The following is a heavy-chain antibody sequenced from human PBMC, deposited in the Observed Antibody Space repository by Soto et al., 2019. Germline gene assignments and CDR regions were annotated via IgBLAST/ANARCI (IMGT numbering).Heavy chain of an antibody. J-gene: IGHJ3*02. V-gene: IGHV5-51*01. Sequence: GESLKISCKGSGYSFTSYWIGWVRQMPGKGLEWMGIIYPGDSDTRYSPSFQGQVTIPADKSISTAYLQWSSLKASDTAMYYCARGYYYDSSGYWPDAFDIWGQGTMVTVS. CDR3: ARGYYYDSSGYWPDAFDI. CDR2: IYPGDSDT. D-gene: IGHD3-22*01. CDR1: GYSFTSYW.